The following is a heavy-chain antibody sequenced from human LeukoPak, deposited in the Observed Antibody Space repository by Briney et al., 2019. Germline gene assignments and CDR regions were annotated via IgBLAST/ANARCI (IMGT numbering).Heavy chain of an antibody. CDR2: ISYDGSNK. J-gene: IGHJ4*02. D-gene: IGHD4-17*01. Sequence: PGGSLRLSCAASGFTFSSYAMHWVRQAPDKGLEWVAVISYDGSNKYYADSVKGRFTISRDNSKNTLYLQMNSLRAEDTAVYYCARDLYGDYEVAYWGQGTLVTVSS. V-gene: IGHV3-30-3*01. CDR1: GFTFSSYA. CDR3: ARDLYGDYEVAY.